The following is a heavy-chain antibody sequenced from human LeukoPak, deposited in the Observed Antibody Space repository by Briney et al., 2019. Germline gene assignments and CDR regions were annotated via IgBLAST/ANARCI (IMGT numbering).Heavy chain of an antibody. CDR1: GFTFSSYA. CDR2: ISYDGSNK. V-gene: IGHV3-30*04. CDR3: ARDGSGSYVDY. J-gene: IGHJ4*02. D-gene: IGHD1-26*01. Sequence: AGGSLRLSCAASGFTFSSYAMHWVRQAPGKGLEWVAVISYDGSNKYYADSVKGRFTISRDNSKNTLYLQMNSLRAEDTAVYYCARDGSGSYVDYWGQGTLVTVSS.